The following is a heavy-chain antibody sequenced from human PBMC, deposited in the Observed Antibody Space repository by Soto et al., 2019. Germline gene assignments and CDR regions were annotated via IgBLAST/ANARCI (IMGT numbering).Heavy chain of an antibody. Sequence: ASVKVSCKASGGTFSSYAISWVRQAPGQGLEWMGGIIPIFGTANYAQKFQGRVTITADESTSTAYMELSSLRSEDTAVYYCASSTTGQKGGAFDIWGQGTMVTVSS. CDR2: IIPIFGTA. D-gene: IGHD1-1*01. CDR3: ASSTTGQKGGAFDI. V-gene: IGHV1-69*13. CDR1: GGTFSSYA. J-gene: IGHJ3*02.